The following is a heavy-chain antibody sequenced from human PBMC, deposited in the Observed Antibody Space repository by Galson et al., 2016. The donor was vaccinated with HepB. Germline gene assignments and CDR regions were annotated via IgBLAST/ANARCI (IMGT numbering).Heavy chain of an antibody. CDR2: IYYSGST. V-gene: IGHV4-31*03. CDR1: GGSISSGGYY. CDR3: ASGHPTYHYDSSGYNLNWFDP. D-gene: IGHD3-22*01. J-gene: IGHJ5*02. Sequence: TLSLTCTVSGGSISSGGYYWSWIRQHPGKGLEWIGYIYYSGSTYYNPSLKSRLTMSVDTSKNQFSLKLSSVTAADTAVYYCASGHPTYHYDSSGYNLNWFDPWGQGTLVTVSS.